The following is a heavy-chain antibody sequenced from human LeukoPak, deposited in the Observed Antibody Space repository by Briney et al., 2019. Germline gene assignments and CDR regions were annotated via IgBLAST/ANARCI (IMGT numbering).Heavy chain of an antibody. CDR1: GGSISSSSYY. Sequence: SETLSLTCTVSGGSISSSSYYWGWIRQPPGKGPEWIGSIYYSGSTYYNPSLKSRVTISVDTSKNQFSLKLSSVTAADTAVYYCARIAAAATSYWGQGTLVTVSS. CDR2: IYYSGST. CDR3: ARIAAAATSY. J-gene: IGHJ4*02. V-gene: IGHV4-39*01. D-gene: IGHD6-13*01.